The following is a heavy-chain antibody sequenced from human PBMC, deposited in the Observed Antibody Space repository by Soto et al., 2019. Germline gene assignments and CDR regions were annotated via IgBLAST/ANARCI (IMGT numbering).Heavy chain of an antibody. CDR1: GFSISTHA. D-gene: IGHD6-19*01. CDR2: FSGRSGDT. Sequence: GGSLRLSCVASGFSISTHALTWVRQAPGKGLEWVSSFSGRSGDTYYAASVKGRFTISGDSSKNTVILQMNNLRADDTALYYCARDSSAWPNYFDSWGQGIQVTVSS. CDR3: ARDSSAWPNYFDS. V-gene: IGHV3-23*01. J-gene: IGHJ4*02.